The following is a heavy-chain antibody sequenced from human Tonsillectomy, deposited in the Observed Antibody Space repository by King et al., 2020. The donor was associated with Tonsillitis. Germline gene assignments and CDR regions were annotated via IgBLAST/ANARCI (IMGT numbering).Heavy chain of an antibody. J-gene: IGHJ4*02. V-gene: IGHV4-61*02. Sequence: QVQLQESGPGLVKPSQTLSLTCTVSGGSISSGGYYWSWIRQPAGKGLEWIGRIYTSGSTNYNPSLKIRVTMSVDTSKNQFSLKLDSVTAADTAVYYCARDRSGSGSYYSPFDYWGQGTLVTVSS. CDR2: IYTSGST. CDR1: GGSISSGGYY. CDR3: ARDRSGSGSYYSPFDY. D-gene: IGHD3-10*01.